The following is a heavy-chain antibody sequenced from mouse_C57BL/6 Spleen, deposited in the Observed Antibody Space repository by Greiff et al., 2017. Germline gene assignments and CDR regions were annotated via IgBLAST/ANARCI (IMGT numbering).Heavy chain of an antibody. CDR1: GYTFTSYW. Sequence: QVQLKQPGAELVRPGTSVKLSCKASGYTFTSYWMHWVKQRPGQGLEWIGVIDPSDSYTNYNQKFKGKATLTVDTSSSTAYMQLSSLTSEDSAVYYCALTGDFDYWGQGTTLTVSS. D-gene: IGHD4-1*01. CDR2: IDPSDSYT. J-gene: IGHJ2*01. V-gene: IGHV1-59*01. CDR3: ALTGDFDY.